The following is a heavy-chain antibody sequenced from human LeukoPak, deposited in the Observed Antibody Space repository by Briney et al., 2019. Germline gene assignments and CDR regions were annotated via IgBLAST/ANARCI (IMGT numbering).Heavy chain of an antibody. CDR1: GFTLSSYA. V-gene: IGHV3-23*01. CDR3: AKQGFGC. J-gene: IGHJ4*02. Sequence: GGSLRLSCTASGFTLSSYAMSWVRQAPGEGLEWVSTISGSADNTNYAEAVEGRFTISRDNSKNTMYLQMNSLRAEDTAVYYCAKQGFGCWGQGTLVTVSS. CDR2: ISGSADNT.